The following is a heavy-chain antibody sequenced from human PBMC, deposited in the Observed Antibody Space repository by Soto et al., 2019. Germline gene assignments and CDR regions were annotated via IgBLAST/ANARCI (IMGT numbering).Heavy chain of an antibody. CDR3: ARESEDLTSNFDY. CDR2: ISSTTNYI. V-gene: IGHV3-21*06. Sequence: GGSLRLSCAASGFIFTRYSMNWVRQAPGKGLEWVSSISSTTNYIYYGDSMKGRSTISRGIAKNSLYLEMNSLRAEDTAVYYCARESEDLTSNFDYWGQGTLVTVSS. J-gene: IGHJ4*02. CDR1: GFIFTRYS.